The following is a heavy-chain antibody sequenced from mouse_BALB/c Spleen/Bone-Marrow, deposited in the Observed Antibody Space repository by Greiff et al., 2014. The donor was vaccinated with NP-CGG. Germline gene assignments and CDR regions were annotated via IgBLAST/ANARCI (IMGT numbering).Heavy chain of an antibody. D-gene: IGHD1-2*01. Sequence: VQLKQSGGGLVQPGGSLRLSCATSGFTFPDYYMSWVRQPPGKALEWLGFIRNKANGYTTEYSASVKGRFTVSRNNSQSILYLQMNTLRAEDSATYYCARDRTTATLYWYFDVWGAGTTVTVSS. CDR1: GFTFPDYY. CDR2: IRNKANGYTT. CDR3: ARDRTTATLYWYFDV. V-gene: IGHV7-3*02. J-gene: IGHJ1*01.